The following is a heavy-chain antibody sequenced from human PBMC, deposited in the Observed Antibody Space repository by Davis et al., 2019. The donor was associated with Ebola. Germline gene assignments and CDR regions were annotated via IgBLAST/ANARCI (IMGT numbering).Heavy chain of an antibody. CDR2: IIPIFGTA. V-gene: IGHV1-69*13. CDR3: ASSGRVAYCGGDCYSYNWFDP. D-gene: IGHD2-21*01. CDR1: GYTFTSYG. Sequence: SVKVSCKASGYTFTSYGISWVRQAPGQGLEWMGGIIPIFGTANYAQKFQGRVTITADESTSTAYMELSSLRSEDTAVYYCASSGRVAYCGGDCYSYNWFDPWGQGTLVTVSS. J-gene: IGHJ5*02.